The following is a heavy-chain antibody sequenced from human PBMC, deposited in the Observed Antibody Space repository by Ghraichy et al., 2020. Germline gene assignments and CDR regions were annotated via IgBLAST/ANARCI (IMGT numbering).Heavy chain of an antibody. J-gene: IGHJ6*02. Sequence: SVKVSCKASGGTFSSYAISWVRQAPGQGLEWMGRIIPILGIANYAQKFQGRVTITADKSTSTAYMELSSLRSEDTAVYYCAREGVYCSSTSCRPFPPYYYGMDVWGQGTTVTVSS. V-gene: IGHV1-69*04. CDR2: IIPILGIA. CDR3: AREGVYCSSTSCRPFPPYYYGMDV. CDR1: GGTFSSYA. D-gene: IGHD2-2*01.